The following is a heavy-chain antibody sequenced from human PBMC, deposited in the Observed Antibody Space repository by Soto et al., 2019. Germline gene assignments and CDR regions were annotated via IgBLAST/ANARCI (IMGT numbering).Heavy chain of an antibody. J-gene: IGHJ4*02. CDR2: INSDGTTT. Sequence: EVQLVESGGGLVQPGGSLRLSCAASGFTFNNFWMYWVRQTPEKGLVWVSGINSDGTTTIYADSVKGRFTISRDNAKNTLYLQMTSLTVEDTAIYYCVRDIRWGQGTLVTFSS. CDR1: GFTFNNFW. V-gene: IGHV3-74*01. CDR3: VRDIR.